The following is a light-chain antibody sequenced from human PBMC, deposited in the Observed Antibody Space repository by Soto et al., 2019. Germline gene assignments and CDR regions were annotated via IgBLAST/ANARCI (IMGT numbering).Light chain of an antibody. V-gene: IGKV3-11*01. CDR3: QQRSSWLPLT. CDR1: QSVSSY. CDR2: DAF. Sequence: SLSQGERATLSCRASQSVSSYLAWYQQKPGQAPRLLIYDAFNRATGIPARFSGSGSGTDFTLTISSLEPEDFAVYYCQQRSSWLPLTFGGGTKV. J-gene: IGKJ4*01.